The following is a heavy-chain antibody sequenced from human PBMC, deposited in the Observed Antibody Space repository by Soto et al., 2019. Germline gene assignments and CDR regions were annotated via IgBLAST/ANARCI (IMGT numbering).Heavy chain of an antibody. CDR3: ARRLDNTLDF. CDR1: GYNFATYW. V-gene: IGHV5-51*01. Sequence: VESMTIACKVSGYNFATYWIVWVRQMPGKGLEWMGIIYPHDSDTRYSPSFQGQVTISADKSISTAYLQWSSLKASDTSIYYCARRLDNTLDFWGQGTMVTVSS. D-gene: IGHD1-20*01. CDR2: IYPHDSDT. J-gene: IGHJ4*02.